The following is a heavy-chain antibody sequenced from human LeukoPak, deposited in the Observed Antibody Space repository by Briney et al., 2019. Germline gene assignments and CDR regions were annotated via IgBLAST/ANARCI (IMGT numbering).Heavy chain of an antibody. J-gene: IGHJ4*02. D-gene: IGHD6-19*01. Sequence: PGGSLRLSGAASGFTFSRYAMHWVRQATGKGLEWVSGIGTAGDTYYAGSVKGRFTISRENAKNSLYLQMNSLTAGDTAVYYCAGAGSETQWRAFDFWGQGALVTVFS. CDR1: GFTFSRYA. CDR2: IGTAGDT. V-gene: IGHV3-13*01. CDR3: AGAGSETQWRAFDF.